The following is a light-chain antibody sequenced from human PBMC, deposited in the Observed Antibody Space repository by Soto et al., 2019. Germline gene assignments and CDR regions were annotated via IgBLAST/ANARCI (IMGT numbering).Light chain of an antibody. Sequence: EIVLTQSPGTLSLSPGERATLSCRASQSVSSSYLAWYQQKPGQAPRLLIYGASSRATGIPDRFRCSGSGTDFTLTISRLEPEDFAVYYCQQYDSSPLTFGGGTKVEIK. CDR2: GAS. CDR3: QQYDSSPLT. CDR1: QSVSSSY. V-gene: IGKV3-20*01. J-gene: IGKJ4*01.